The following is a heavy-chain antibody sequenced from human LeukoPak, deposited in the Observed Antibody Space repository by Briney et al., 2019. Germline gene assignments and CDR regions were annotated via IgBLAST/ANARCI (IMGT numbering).Heavy chain of an antibody. J-gene: IGHJ6*02. Sequence: GGSLRLSCAASGFTFSTYDMNWVRQAPGKGLEWVSHISTTGTTVYYADAVKGRFTISRDNAKNSLYLQMNSLRAEDTAVYYCARELHGYYGSGILGYYYYGMDVWGQGTTVTVSS. V-gene: IGHV3-48*03. CDR3: ARELHGYYGSGILGYYYYGMDV. D-gene: IGHD3-10*01. CDR2: ISTTGTTV. CDR1: GFTFSTYD.